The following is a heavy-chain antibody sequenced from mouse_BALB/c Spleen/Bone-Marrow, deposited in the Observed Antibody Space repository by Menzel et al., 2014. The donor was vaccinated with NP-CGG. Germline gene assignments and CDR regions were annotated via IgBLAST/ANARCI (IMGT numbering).Heavy chain of an antibody. Sequence: VQLKESGPGLVKPSQSLSLTCTVTGYSITSDYAWNWIRQFPGNKLEWMGYISYIGRPSYNPSLKSRISITRDTSKNQFFLQLNSVTTEDTATYYCAREGNYVFANWGQGTLVTVSA. CDR3: AREGNYVFAN. CDR1: GYSITSDYA. J-gene: IGHJ3*01. V-gene: IGHV3-2*02. CDR2: ISYIGRP. D-gene: IGHD1-1*01.